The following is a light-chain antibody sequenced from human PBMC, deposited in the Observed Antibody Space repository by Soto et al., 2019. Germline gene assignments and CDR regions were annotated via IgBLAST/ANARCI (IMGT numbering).Light chain of an antibody. CDR2: DAS. J-gene: IGKJ5*01. CDR3: QQRINWPPKGIT. Sequence: EIVLTQSPATLSLSPGERATLSCRASQSVSSYLAWYQQKPGQAPRLLIYDASNRATGIPARFSGSGSGTDFTVTISSLEPEDFAVYYCQQRINWPPKGITFGQGTRLEIK. V-gene: IGKV3-11*01. CDR1: QSVSSY.